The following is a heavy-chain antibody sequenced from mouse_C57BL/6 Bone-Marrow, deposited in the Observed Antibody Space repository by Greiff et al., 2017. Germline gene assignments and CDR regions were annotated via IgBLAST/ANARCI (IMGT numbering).Heavy chain of an antibody. CDR1: GYTFTSYG. D-gene: IGHD2-5*01. J-gene: IGHJ2*01. Sequence: QVQLKQSGAELARPGASVKLSCKASGYTFTSYGISWVKQRTGQGLEWIGEIYPRSGNTYYNEKFKGKATLTAYKSSSTAYMELRSLTSEDSAVYFCARGSYYSNYFDYWGQGTTLTVSS. V-gene: IGHV1-81*01. CDR3: ARGSYYSNYFDY. CDR2: IYPRSGNT.